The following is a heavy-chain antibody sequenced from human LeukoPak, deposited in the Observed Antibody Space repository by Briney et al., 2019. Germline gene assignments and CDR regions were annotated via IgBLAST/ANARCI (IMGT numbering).Heavy chain of an antibody. CDR1: GFTFSSYW. CDR2: IKQDGSEK. J-gene: IGHJ6*04. Sequence: GGSLRLSCAASGFTFSSYWMSWVRQAPGKGLEWVANIKQDGSEKYYVDSVKGRFTISRDNAKNSLYLQMNSLRAEDTAVYYRAELGITMIGGVWGKGTTVTISS. D-gene: IGHD3-10*02. CDR3: AELGITMIGGV. V-gene: IGHV3-7*01.